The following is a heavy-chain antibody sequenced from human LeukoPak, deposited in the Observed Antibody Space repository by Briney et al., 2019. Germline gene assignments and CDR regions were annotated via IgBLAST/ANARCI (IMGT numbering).Heavy chain of an antibody. CDR1: GGTFSSYA. V-gene: IGHV1-69*13. CDR2: IIPIFGTA. Sequence: GASVKVSCKASGGTFSSYAISWVRQAPGQGLEWMGGIIPIFGTANYAQKFQGRVTITADESTSTAYMELSSLRSEDTAVYYCARSEYSGSSRKGLGYYYYGMDVWGQGTTVTVSS. J-gene: IGHJ6*02. CDR3: ARSEYSGSSRKGLGYYYYGMDV. D-gene: IGHD6-6*01.